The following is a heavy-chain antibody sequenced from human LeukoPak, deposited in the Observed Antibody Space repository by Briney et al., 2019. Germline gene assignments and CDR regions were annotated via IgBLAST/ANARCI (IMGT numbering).Heavy chain of an antibody. D-gene: IGHD3-3*01. CDR3: ARESTYYDFWSGYYDY. V-gene: IGHV3-23*01. Sequence: GGSLRLSCTASGFTFSTYDMSWVRQAPGKGLEWVSTVRVNGRSTFYADSVKGRFTISRDNSKNTLYLQMNSLRAEDTAVYYCARESTYYDFWSGYYDYWGQGTLVTVSS. CDR1: GFTFSTYD. J-gene: IGHJ4*02. CDR2: VRVNGRST.